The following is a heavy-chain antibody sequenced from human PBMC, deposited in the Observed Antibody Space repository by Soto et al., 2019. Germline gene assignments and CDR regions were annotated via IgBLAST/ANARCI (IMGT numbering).Heavy chain of an antibody. D-gene: IGHD5-18*01. CDR3: ARAEVDTENWFDP. V-gene: IGHV4-31*03. J-gene: IGHJ5*02. CDR2: IYYSGST. CDR1: GGSISSGGYY. Sequence: PSETLSLTCIVSGGSISSGGYYWSWIRQHPGKGLEWIGYIYYSGSTYYNPSLKSRVTISVDTSKNQFSLKLSSVTAADTAVYYCARAEVDTENWFDPWGQGTLVTVSS.